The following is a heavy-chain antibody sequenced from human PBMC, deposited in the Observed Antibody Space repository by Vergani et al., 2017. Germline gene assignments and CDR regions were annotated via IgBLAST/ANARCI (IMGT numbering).Heavy chain of an antibody. CDR1: GFPFSSFE. V-gene: IGHV3-48*03. Sequence: EVQLVESGGGLVQPGGSLRLSCAASGFPFSSFEMNWVRQAPGKGLEWVSYISSSGSTIYYADSVKGRFTISRDNAKNSLYLQMNSLRAEDTAVYYCASGKLYGDAFDIWGQGTMVTVSS. J-gene: IGHJ3*02. CDR3: ASGKLYGDAFDI. D-gene: IGHD4-17*01. CDR2: ISSSGSTI.